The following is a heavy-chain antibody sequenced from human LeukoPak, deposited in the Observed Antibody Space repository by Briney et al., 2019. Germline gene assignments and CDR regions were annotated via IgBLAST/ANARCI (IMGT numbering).Heavy chain of an antibody. CDR2: IGQDGSEK. D-gene: IGHD2-21*01. J-gene: IGHJ4*02. CDR1: GFIFSNLW. CDR3: ARDVDTNF. Sequence: GGSLRLSCAASGFIFSNLWMTWVRQAPGKGLEWVANIGQDGSEKHYVDSVKGRFTISRDNAKNSLYLQMSSLRGEDTAVYYCARDVDTNFWGQATLVTVSS. V-gene: IGHV3-7*03.